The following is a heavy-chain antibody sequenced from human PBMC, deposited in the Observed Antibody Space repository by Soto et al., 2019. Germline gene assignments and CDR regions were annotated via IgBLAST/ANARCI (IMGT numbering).Heavy chain of an antibody. V-gene: IGHV3-66*01. Sequence: PGGSLRLSCAASGFTVSSKYMTWVRQAPGKGLEWISLIQSGGTTYYADSVKGRFTISRDTSENTLHLQMDSLRVEDTAVYYCARDDVLCDGGRCYGIPLXVWGKGTTVTVS. CDR2: IQSGGTT. CDR3: ARDDVLCDGGRCYGIPLXV. D-gene: IGHD2-15*01. CDR1: GFTVSSKY. J-gene: IGHJ6*03.